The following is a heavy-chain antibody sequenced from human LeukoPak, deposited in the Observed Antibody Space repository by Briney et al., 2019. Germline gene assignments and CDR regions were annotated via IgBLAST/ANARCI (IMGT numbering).Heavy chain of an antibody. CDR3: ARIHSSGWTYYYYYMDV. V-gene: IGHV4-39*01. Sequence: SETLSLTCTVSGGSISISSHYWVWIRQPPGKGLEWIGSICYSGSTYYNPSLKSRVTISVDMSKNQFSLKLTSVTAADTAVYYCARIHSSGWTYYYYYMDVWGKGTTVTVSS. CDR2: ICYSGST. D-gene: IGHD6-19*01. J-gene: IGHJ6*03. CDR1: GGSISISSHY.